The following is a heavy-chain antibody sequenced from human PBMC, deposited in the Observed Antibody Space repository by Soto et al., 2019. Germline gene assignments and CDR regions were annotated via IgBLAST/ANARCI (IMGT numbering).Heavy chain of an antibody. J-gene: IGHJ5*02. CDR1: GGTFSSYT. V-gene: IGHV1-69*02. CDR3: ARTIAADRPFDP. D-gene: IGHD6-13*01. CDR2: IIPILGIA. Sequence: QVQLVQSGAEVKKPGSSVKVSCKASGGTFSSYTISWVRQAPGQGLEWMGRIIPILGIANYAQKLQGRVTITADKSTSTAYMELSSLRSEDTAVYYCARTIAADRPFDPWGQGTLVTVSS.